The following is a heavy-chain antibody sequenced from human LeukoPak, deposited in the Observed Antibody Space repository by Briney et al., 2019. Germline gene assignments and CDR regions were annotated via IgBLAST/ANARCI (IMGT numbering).Heavy chain of an antibody. D-gene: IGHD4-23*01. CDR3: ARRSLVGNGASFDY. V-gene: IGHV6-1*01. J-gene: IGHJ4*02. Sequence: SQTLSLTCATSGDSVSSNSAAWNWIRQSPSRGLEWLGRTYYRSKWYNDYAVSVKSRITINPDTSKNQFSLQLNSVTPEDTAVYYCARRSLVGNGASFDYWGQGTLVTVSS. CDR2: TYYRSKWYN. CDR1: GDSVSSNSAA.